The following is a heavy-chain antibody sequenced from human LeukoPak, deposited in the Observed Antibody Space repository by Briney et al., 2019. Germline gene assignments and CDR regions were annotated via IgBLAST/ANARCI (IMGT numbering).Heavy chain of an antibody. Sequence: GGSLRLSCAASGFTFSSYAMHWVRQAPGKGLEWVALISYHGDITYYADSVKGRFTLSRDNSKTTLFLQLNSLRAEDTAVYYDSGSSGPHYLDFWGQGTLVTVSS. CDR3: SGSSGPHYLDF. CDR1: GFTFSSYA. CDR2: ISYHGDIT. V-gene: IGHV3-30*01. D-gene: IGHD3-10*01. J-gene: IGHJ4*02.